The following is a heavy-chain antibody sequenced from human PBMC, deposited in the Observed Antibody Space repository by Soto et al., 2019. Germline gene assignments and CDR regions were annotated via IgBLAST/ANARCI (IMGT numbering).Heavy chain of an antibody. V-gene: IGHV3-21*06. CDR2: ISRSSSYI. D-gene: IGHD2-15*01. J-gene: IGHJ1*01. CDR1: GFTFSTYT. CDR3: ARDSGYCSGGSCYAGYFQH. Sequence: EVQLVELGGGLVKPGGSLRLSCAASGFTFSTYTMNWVRQAPGKGLEWVSSISRSSSYIYYADSVKGRFTISRDNAKNSLDGQMNRLRAEDTAVYYCARDSGYCSGGSCYAGYFQHWGQGTL.